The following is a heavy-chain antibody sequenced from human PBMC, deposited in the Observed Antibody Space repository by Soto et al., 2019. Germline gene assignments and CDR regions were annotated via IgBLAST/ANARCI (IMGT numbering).Heavy chain of an antibody. CDR2: INPSRGST. J-gene: IGHJ3*02. CDR1: GYTFTSYY. Sequence: QVQLVQSGAEVKKPGASVKVSCKASGYTFTSYYMHWVRQAPGQGLEWMGIINPSRGSTSYAQKSQARATTTRDTSTSTVDMELRSLRSEDTAVYYCAYGDPDAFDIWGQGTMVTVSS. D-gene: IGHD4-17*01. V-gene: IGHV1-46*03. CDR3: AYGDPDAFDI.